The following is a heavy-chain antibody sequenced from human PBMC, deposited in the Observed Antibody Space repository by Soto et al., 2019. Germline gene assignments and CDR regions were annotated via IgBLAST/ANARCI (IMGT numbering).Heavy chain of an antibody. Sequence: SETLSLTCTVSGGSVSSGRYYWSWIRQPPGKGLEWIGYIYYSGLTNYSPSLKSRVAISIDTSKNLFSLILSSVTAADTAVYYCVRTPTSPRRFDSWGQGTPVTVSS. CDR2: IYYSGLT. J-gene: IGHJ5*01. CDR3: VRTPTSPRRFDS. CDR1: GGSVSSGRYY. V-gene: IGHV4-61*01. D-gene: IGHD2-15*01.